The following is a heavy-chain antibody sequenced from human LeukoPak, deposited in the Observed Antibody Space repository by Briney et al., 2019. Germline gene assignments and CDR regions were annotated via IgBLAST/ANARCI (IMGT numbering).Heavy chain of an antibody. D-gene: IGHD4-17*01. CDR1: GFTFSSYG. V-gene: IGHV3-30*18. Sequence: GRSLRLSCAASGFTFSSYGMHWVRQAPGKGLEWVAVISYDGSNKYYADSVKGRFTISRDNSKNTLYLQMNSLRAEDTAVYYCAKGSVTTHYYFDYWGQGTLVTVSS. J-gene: IGHJ4*02. CDR3: AKGSVTTHYYFDY. CDR2: ISYDGSNK.